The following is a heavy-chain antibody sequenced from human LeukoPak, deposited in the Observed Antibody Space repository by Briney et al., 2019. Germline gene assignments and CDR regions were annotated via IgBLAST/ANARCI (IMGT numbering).Heavy chain of an antibody. J-gene: IGHJ4*02. CDR2: INSDGSST. CDR3: ASPAALRWSNSDDY. D-gene: IGHD4-23*01. V-gene: IGHV3-74*01. CDR1: GFTFSSYW. Sequence: PGGSLRLSCAASGFTFSSYWMHWVRQAPGKGLEWVSRINSDGSSTSYADSVKGRFTISRDNAKNTLYLQMNSLRAEDTAVYYCASPAALRWSNSDDYWGQGTLVTVSS.